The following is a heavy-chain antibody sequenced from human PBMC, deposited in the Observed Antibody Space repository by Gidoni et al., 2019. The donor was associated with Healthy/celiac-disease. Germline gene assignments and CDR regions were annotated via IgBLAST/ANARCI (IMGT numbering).Heavy chain of an antibody. CDR2: ISWDGGST. Sequence: EVQLVESGGVVVQPGGSLRLSCAASGLTFDDYAMHWVRQAPGKGLEWVSLISWDGGSTYYADSVKGRFTISRDNSKNSLYLQMNSLRAEDTALYYCAKDIGRDGYKNFDYWGQGTLVTVSS. J-gene: IGHJ4*02. V-gene: IGHV3-43D*04. CDR1: GLTFDDYA. CDR3: AKDIGRDGYKNFDY. D-gene: IGHD5-12*01.